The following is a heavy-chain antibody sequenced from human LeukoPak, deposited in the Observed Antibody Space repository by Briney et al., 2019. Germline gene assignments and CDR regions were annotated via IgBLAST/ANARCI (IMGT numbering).Heavy chain of an antibody. V-gene: IGHV1-46*01. J-gene: IGHJ4*02. CDR3: ARARYSSAWYDY. CDR1: GYTFTDYY. D-gene: IGHD6-19*01. Sequence: ASVRVSCKASGYTFTDYYMHWVRQAPGQGLEWMGIINPSGGSTSYAQKFQGRVTMTRDTSTSTVYMELSSLRSEDTAVYYCARARYSSAWYDYWGQGTLVTVSS. CDR2: INPSGGST.